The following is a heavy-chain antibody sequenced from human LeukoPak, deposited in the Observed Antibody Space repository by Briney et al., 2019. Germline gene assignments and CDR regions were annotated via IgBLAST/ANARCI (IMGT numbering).Heavy chain of an antibody. Sequence: GGSLRPSCAASGFTFSNYGMHWVRQAPGKGLDWVAAIWPDGRNQDYADSVRGRFTISRDNSKNILYLQMNSLGAEDTALYYCAKDCGGDCHVYCWGQGTLVTVSS. CDR2: IWPDGRNQ. CDR1: GFTFSNYG. CDR3: AKDCGGDCHVYC. V-gene: IGHV3-30*02. D-gene: IGHD2-21*02. J-gene: IGHJ4*02.